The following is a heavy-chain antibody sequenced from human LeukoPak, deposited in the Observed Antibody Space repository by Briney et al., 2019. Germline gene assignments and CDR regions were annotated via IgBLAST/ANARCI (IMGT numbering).Heavy chain of an antibody. CDR1: GGSISSHNYY. V-gene: IGHV4-39*01. D-gene: IGHD5-12*01. CDR2: IYYSGST. Sequence: SETLSLTCTVSGGSISSHNYYWGWIRQPPGKGLEWIGSIYYSGSTYYNPSLKSRVTISVDTSKNQFSLKLSSVTAADTAVYYCARHSGGYQAFDIWGQGTMVTVSS. J-gene: IGHJ3*02. CDR3: ARHSGGYQAFDI.